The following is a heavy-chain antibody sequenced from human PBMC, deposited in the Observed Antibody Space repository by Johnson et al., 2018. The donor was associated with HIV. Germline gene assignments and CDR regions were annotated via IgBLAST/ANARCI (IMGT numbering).Heavy chain of an antibody. J-gene: IGHJ3*02. CDR1: GFPFNRYW. CDR3: AKERRNYLVFGALDI. V-gene: IGHV3-30*02. D-gene: IGHD1-7*01. Sequence: QVQVLESGGGLVQPGKSLRLSCTASGFPFNRYWMNWVRQAPGKGLEWVAFIRYDGSDKNYVESLKGRFTISRDNSKNTLYLQMNSLRAEDTAVYDCAKERRNYLVFGALDIWGQGTMVTVSS. CDR2: IRYDGSDK.